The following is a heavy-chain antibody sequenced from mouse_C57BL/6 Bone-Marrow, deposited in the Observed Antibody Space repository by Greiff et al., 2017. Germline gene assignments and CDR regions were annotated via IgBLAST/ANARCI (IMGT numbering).Heavy chain of an antibody. J-gene: IGHJ3*01. CDR1: GFTFSSYA. D-gene: IGHD2-4*01. CDR3: ARDRRLRRRFAY. Sequence: EVKLVESGGGLVKPGGSLKLSCAASGFTFSSYAMSWVRQTPEKRLAWVATISDGGSYTYYPDNVKGRFTISRDNAKNNLYLQMSHLEAEDTDMYYCARDRRLRRRFAYWGQGTLVTVSA. CDR2: ISDGGSYT. V-gene: IGHV5-4*01.